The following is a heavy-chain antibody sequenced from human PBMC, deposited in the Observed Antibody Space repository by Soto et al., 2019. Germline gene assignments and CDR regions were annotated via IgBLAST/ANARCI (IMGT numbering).Heavy chain of an antibody. D-gene: IGHD1-26*01. V-gene: IGHV4-30-4*01. Sequence: QVQLQESGPGLVKPSQTLSLTCNVSGGSMNHGDYYWSWVRQSPEKGLEWIGYIYVTGTTYYNPSFKSRVTISVDRSRSQFSLRLTSVTAEDTAVYFCARLYGSYIWAANYFDSWGQGSLVTVSS. CDR3: ARLYGSYIWAANYFDS. CDR1: GGSMNHGDYY. CDR2: IYVTGTT. J-gene: IGHJ4*02.